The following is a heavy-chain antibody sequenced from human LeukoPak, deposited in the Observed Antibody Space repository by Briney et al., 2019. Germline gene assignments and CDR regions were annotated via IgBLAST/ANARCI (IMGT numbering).Heavy chain of an antibody. D-gene: IGHD3-16*02. J-gene: IGHJ4*02. CDR2: IIPIFGTA. Sequence: SVKASCKASGGTFTSYAISWVRQAPGQGLEWMGRIIPIFGTANYAQKFQGRVTITTDESTSTAYMELSSLRSEDTAVYYCARAGPDYVWGSYREAFDYWGQGTLVTVSS. CDR1: GGTFTSYA. V-gene: IGHV1-69*05. CDR3: ARAGPDYVWGSYREAFDY.